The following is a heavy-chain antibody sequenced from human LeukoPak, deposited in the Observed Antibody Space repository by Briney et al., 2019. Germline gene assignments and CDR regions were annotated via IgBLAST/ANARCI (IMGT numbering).Heavy chain of an antibody. J-gene: IGHJ4*02. CDR2: ISAYNGNT. D-gene: IGHD6-19*01. CDR1: GYTFTSYG. Sequence: ASVKVSCXASGYTFTSYGISWVRQAPGQGLEWMGWISAYNGNTNYAQKLQARVTMTTDTSTSTAYMELRSLRSDDTAVYYCARADIRAIASSGWYGFDYWGQGTLVTVSS. V-gene: IGHV1-18*01. CDR3: ARADIRAIASSGWYGFDY.